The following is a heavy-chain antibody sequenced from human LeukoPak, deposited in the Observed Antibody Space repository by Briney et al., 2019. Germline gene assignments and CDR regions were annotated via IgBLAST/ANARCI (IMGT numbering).Heavy chain of an antibody. D-gene: IGHD2-8*01. CDR3: ARHIWGHCTNGVCVNDAFDI. Sequence: GESLKISCKGSGYSFTSYWIGWVRQMPGKGLEWMGIIYPGDSDTRYSPSFQGQVTISANKSISTAYLQWSSLKASDTAMYYCARHIWGHCTNGVCVNDAFDIWGQGTMVTVSS. CDR2: IYPGDSDT. CDR1: GYSFTSYW. V-gene: IGHV5-51*01. J-gene: IGHJ3*02.